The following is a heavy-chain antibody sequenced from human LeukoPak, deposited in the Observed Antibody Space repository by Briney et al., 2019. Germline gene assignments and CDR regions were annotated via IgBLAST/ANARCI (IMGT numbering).Heavy chain of an antibody. V-gene: IGHV4-38-2*02. Sequence: PSETLSLTCTVSGYSVSSGYYWGWIRQPPGKGLEWIGSMYHSGDTYYNPSLKSRVTISVDTSKNQLSLKLSSVTAADTAVYYCARSIVGATSAFDIWGQGTVVTVSS. J-gene: IGHJ3*02. CDR1: GYSVSSGYY. D-gene: IGHD1-26*01. CDR2: MYHSGDT. CDR3: ARSIVGATSAFDI.